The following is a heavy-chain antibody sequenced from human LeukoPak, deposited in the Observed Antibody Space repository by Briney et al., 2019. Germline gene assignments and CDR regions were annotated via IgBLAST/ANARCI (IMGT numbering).Heavy chain of an antibody. D-gene: IGHD6-13*01. J-gene: IGHJ4*02. V-gene: IGHV3-48*02. CDR3: ASGSSWYY. CDR2: ISSSSSTI. CDR1: GFTFSSYA. Sequence: GGSLRLSCAASGFTFSSYAMSWVRQAPGKGLEWVSYISSSSSTIYYADSVKGRFTISRDNAKNSLFLQMNGLRDDDTAVYYCASGSSWYYWGQGTLVTVSS.